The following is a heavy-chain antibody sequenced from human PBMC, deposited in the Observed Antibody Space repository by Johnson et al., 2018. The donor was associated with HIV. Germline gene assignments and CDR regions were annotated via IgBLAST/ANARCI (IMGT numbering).Heavy chain of an antibody. V-gene: IGHV3-15*01. CDR1: GFTVSSNY. Sequence: VQLVESGGGLVQPGGSLRLSCVVSGFTVSSNYITWVRQAPGKGLEWVGRIKSKTEGGTTDYAAPVKGRFTISRDDSKNTLYLQMNSLKTEDTAVYYCTTPRPNWGWNAFDIWGQGTMVTVSS. J-gene: IGHJ3*02. CDR2: IKSKTEGGTT. CDR3: TTPRPNWGWNAFDI. D-gene: IGHD7-27*01.